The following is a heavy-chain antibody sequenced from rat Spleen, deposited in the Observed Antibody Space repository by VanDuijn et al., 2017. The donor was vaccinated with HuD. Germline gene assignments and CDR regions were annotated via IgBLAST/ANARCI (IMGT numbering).Heavy chain of an antibody. CDR1: GFSLSNYG. J-gene: IGHJ2*01. Sequence: QVQLKESGPGLVQPSQTLSLTCTVSGFSLSNYGIIWVRQPLRKGLVWMGTIWAGGSTNYNSAVQSRLSISRDTSKSQVFLKMNSLKPEDTAMYFCARSDYSSPYYFDYWGQGVMVSVSS. D-gene: IGHD1-2*01. CDR3: ARSDYSSPYYFDY. CDR2: IWAGGST. V-gene: IGHV2-72*01.